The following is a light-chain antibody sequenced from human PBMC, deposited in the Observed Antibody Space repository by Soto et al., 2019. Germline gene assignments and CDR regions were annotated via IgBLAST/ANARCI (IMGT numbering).Light chain of an antibody. CDR1: SSNIGSNI. Sequence: QSVLTQPPSASGTPGQRVTISCSGSSSNIGSNIVNWYQQLPGTAPKLLIYSNNRRPSGVPDRFSGSKSGTSASLAISGLQSEDEADYYCAAWYDSLNGVVFGGGTKVTVL. V-gene: IGLV1-44*01. J-gene: IGLJ2*01. CDR2: SNN. CDR3: AAWYDSLNGVV.